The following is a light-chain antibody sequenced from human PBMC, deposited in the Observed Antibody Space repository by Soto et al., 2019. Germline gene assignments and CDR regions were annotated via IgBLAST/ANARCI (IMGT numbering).Light chain of an antibody. V-gene: IGKV3-11*01. J-gene: IGKJ5*01. CDR1: QSVSNY. CDR2: DAS. CDR3: QQRTNWQIT. Sequence: EVVLTQSPATLPLSPGERATLSCRASQSVSNYLAWYQQKPGQAPRLLIYDASNRATAIPARFSGSGSGTDFTLTISSLEPEDCAVYYCQQRTNWQITFGQGTRLEIK.